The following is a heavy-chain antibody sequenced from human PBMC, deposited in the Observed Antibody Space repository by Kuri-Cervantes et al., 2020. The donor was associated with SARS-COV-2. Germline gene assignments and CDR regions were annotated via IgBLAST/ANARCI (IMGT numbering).Heavy chain of an antibody. V-gene: IGHV4-61*09. CDR1: GGSISSGSYY. J-gene: IGHJ2*01. Sequence: SETLSLTCTVSGGSISSGSYYWSWIRQPAGKGLEWIGYIYTSGSTNYNPSLKSRVTISVDTSKNQFSLKLSSVTAADTAVYYCASSRNWDSYWYFDLWGRGTLVTVSS. CDR2: IYTSGST. D-gene: IGHD1-7*01. CDR3: ASSRNWDSYWYFDL.